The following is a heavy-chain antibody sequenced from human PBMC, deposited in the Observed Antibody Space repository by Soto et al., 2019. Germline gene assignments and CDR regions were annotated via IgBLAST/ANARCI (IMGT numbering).Heavy chain of an antibody. CDR2: IYYSGST. CDR1: GGSISSYY. J-gene: IGHJ5*02. CDR3: ARSISYGWTSPHR. Sequence: QVQLQESGPGLVKPSETLSLTCTVSGGSISSYYWSWIRQPPGKGLEWIGYIYYSGSTNYNPSLKSRVTIQVDTSKNQFPLNLSSVTAADPAVYYCARSISYGWTSPHRWGQGTLVTVSS. V-gene: IGHV4-59*08. D-gene: IGHD5-18*01.